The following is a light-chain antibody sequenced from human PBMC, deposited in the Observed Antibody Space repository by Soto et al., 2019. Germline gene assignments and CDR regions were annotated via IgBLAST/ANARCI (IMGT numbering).Light chain of an antibody. CDR3: QQYNNWPPMYT. Sequence: EIVMRQSPATLSVSPGERATLSCRASQSVSSSVAWYQQKRGQAPRLLIYGASTRATGIPARFSGSGSGTEFTLTISTLQSEDFAVYYCQQYNNWPPMYTFGQGPKVDSK. CDR1: QSVSSS. CDR2: GAS. V-gene: IGKV3-15*01. J-gene: IGKJ2*01.